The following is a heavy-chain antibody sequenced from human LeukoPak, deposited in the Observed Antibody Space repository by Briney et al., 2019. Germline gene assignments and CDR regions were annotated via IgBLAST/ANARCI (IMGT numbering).Heavy chain of an antibody. J-gene: IGHJ3*02. CDR2: ISGSGGTT. Sequence: GGSLRLSCAASGFTFSSYWMSWVRQAPGKGLEWVSSISGSGGTTYYADSVKGRFTISRDDSKNTLYLQMSSLRAEDTAVYYCAKVQKRELRLVPDAFDIWGQGTMVTVSS. V-gene: IGHV3-23*01. CDR1: GFTFSSYW. CDR3: AKVQKRELRLVPDAFDI. D-gene: IGHD1-26*01.